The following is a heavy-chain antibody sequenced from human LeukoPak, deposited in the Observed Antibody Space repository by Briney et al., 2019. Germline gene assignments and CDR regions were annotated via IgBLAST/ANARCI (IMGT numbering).Heavy chain of an antibody. Sequence: PSETLSLTCTVSGGSISSGGYYWSWIRQHPGKGLEWIGYIYYSGSTYYNPPLKSRVTISVDTSKNQFSLKLSSVTAADTAVYYCARGGRPDTYYDFWSGSHPCDYWGQGTLVTVSS. CDR1: GGSISSGGYY. D-gene: IGHD3-3*01. V-gene: IGHV4-31*03. CDR3: ARGGRPDTYYDFWSGSHPCDY. J-gene: IGHJ4*02. CDR2: IYYSGST.